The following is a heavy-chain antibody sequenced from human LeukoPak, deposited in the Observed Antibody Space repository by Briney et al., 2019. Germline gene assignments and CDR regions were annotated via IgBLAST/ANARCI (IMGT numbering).Heavy chain of an antibody. CDR1: GGSISSYY. D-gene: IGHD1-26*01. CDR3: ARALAAQSLSYDY. J-gene: IGHJ4*02. CDR2: IYYSGST. Sequence: SETLSLTCTVSGGSISSYYWSWIRQPPGKGLEWIGYIYYSGSTNYNPSLKSRATISVDTSKNQFSLKLSSVTPADTAVYYCARALAAQSLSYDYWGQGTLVTVSS. V-gene: IGHV4-59*01.